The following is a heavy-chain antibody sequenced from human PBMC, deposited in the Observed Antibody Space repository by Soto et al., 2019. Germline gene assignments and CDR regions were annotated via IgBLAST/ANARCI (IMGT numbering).Heavy chain of an antibody. CDR3: ARQLQGLYYFDY. CDR1: EYTFSSYT. CDR2: INAGNGDS. Sequence: ASVKVSCKASEYTFSSYTLHWVRQAPGQRLEWMGWINAGNGDSKYSQKFQGRVSISRDTSASTASMELSSLTSEDTAVYYCARQLQGLYYFDYWGQGTLVTVSS. V-gene: IGHV1-3*01. J-gene: IGHJ4*02. D-gene: IGHD4-4*01.